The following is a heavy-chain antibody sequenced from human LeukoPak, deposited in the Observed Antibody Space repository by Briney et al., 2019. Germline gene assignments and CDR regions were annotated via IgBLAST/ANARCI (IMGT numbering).Heavy chain of an antibody. V-gene: IGHV4-61*02. CDR2: IYTSGST. J-gene: IGHJ5*02. D-gene: IGHD3-22*01. Sequence: PSETLSLTCTVSGGSISSGSYYWSWIRQPAGKGLEWIGRIYTSGSTNYNPSLKSRVTISVDTSKNQFSLKLSSVTAADTAVYYCARNFNYYDSSGPRFDPWGQGTLVTVSS. CDR1: GGSISSGSYY. CDR3: ARNFNYYDSSGPRFDP.